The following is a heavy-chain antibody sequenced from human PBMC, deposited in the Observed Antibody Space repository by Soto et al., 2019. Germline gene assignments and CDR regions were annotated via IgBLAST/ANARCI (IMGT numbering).Heavy chain of an antibody. CDR2: IFWDDDK. Sequence: SGPTLVNPTQTLTLTCTFSGFSLSTSGVAVGWIRQAPRKAPEWLAFIFWDDDKRYSPSLENRLTITKDTSKNQVVLTMTNMDPVDTATYYCARIFHFWSGYYSSYWGPGTLVNVYS. J-gene: IGHJ4*02. CDR3: ARIFHFWSGYYSSY. CDR1: GFSLSTSGVA. D-gene: IGHD3-3*02. V-gene: IGHV2-5*02.